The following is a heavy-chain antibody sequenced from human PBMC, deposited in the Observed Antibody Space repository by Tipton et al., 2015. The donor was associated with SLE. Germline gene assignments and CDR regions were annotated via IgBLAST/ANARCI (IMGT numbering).Heavy chain of an antibody. V-gene: IGHV4-34*12. CDR3: ARVAPTEVFDY. Sequence: TLSLTCAVYGGSFSGYYWSWIRQPPGKGLEWIAEIIHSGVTNYNPSLRSRVTISVDMSKNQVSLKLSSVTAADTAVYYCARVAPTEVFDYWGQGTPVTVSS. CDR1: GGSFSGYY. D-gene: IGHD1-1*01. CDR2: IIHSGVT. J-gene: IGHJ4*02.